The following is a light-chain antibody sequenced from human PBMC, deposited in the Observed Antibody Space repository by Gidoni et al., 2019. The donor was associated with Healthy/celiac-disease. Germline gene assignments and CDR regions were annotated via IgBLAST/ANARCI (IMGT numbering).Light chain of an antibody. Sequence: EIVLTQSPATLSVSPGERATLSCRASQSVSSYLAWYQQKPGQAPRLLIYDASNRATGIPARFSGSGSGTDFTLTISSLGPEDFAVYYCQQRSNWPRTFGQGTKVEIK. CDR1: QSVSSY. CDR3: QQRSNWPRT. V-gene: IGKV3-11*01. CDR2: DAS. J-gene: IGKJ1*01.